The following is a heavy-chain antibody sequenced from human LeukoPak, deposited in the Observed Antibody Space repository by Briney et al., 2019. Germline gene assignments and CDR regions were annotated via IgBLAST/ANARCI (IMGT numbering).Heavy chain of an antibody. V-gene: IGHV4-59*01. Sequence: SETLSLTCTVSGGSISSYYWSWIRQPPGKGLEWIGYIYYSGSTNYNPSLKSRVTISVDTSKNQFSLKLTSVTAADTAVYYCARGKLPTGGVFDYWGQGTLVTVSS. J-gene: IGHJ4*02. D-gene: IGHD1-26*01. CDR1: GGSISSYY. CDR2: IYYSGST. CDR3: ARGKLPTGGVFDY.